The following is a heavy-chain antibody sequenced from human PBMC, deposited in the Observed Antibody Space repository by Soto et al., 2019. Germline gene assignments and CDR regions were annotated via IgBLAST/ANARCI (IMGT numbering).Heavy chain of an antibody. CDR2: IYSNGDT. CDR3: ARRGGSSSGYYYYAMDA. D-gene: IGHD6-6*01. Sequence: SEALSLTCSASSDSMNSGGYYWSWIRQHPGKGLEWIGYIYSNGDTYYNPSLKSRVTISVDTSKNQFSLNLTSVTAADTAVYYCARRGGSSSGYYYYAMDAWGQGTTVTVSS. V-gene: IGHV4-31*03. CDR1: SDSMNSGGYY. J-gene: IGHJ6*02.